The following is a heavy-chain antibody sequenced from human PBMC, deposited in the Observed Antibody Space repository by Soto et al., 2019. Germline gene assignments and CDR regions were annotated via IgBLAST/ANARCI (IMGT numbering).Heavy chain of an antibody. CDR1: GDSVSNKNTA. CDR3: SRRFFDLGSAFDF. J-gene: IGHJ4*02. V-gene: IGHV6-1*01. D-gene: IGHD3-10*01. Sequence: SQTLSLTCVISGDSVSNKNTAWNWIRQSPSGGLEWLGRTYYRSKWYNDYATSMKSRVTISPDTSKNQFSLHLNSVTPEDTAVYFWSRRFFDLGSAFDFWGQGTPVTVSS. CDR2: TYYRSKWYN.